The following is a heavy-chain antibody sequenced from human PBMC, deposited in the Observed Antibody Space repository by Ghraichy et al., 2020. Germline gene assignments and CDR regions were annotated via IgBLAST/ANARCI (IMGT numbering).Heavy chain of an antibody. V-gene: IGHV3-23*01. J-gene: IGHJ4*02. D-gene: IGHD6-19*01. CDR1: GFTFSSYA. Sequence: LSLTCAASGFTFSSYAMGWVRQASGKGLEWVSGISGSGRNTYYADSVKGRFTMSRDNSKNTLYLQMNSLRVEDTAVYYCTKARWGNDWYDDYWGRGTLVTVSS. CDR2: ISGSGRNT. CDR3: TKARWGNDWYDDY.